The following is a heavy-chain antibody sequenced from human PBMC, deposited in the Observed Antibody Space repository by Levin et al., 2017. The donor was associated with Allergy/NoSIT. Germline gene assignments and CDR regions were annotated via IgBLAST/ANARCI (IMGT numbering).Heavy chain of an antibody. Sequence: PMASVKVSCKASGGTFSSYAISWVRQAPGQGLEWMGGIIPIFGTANYAQKFQGRVTITADESTSTAYMELSSLRSEDTAVYYCARDRGQQLVLDYWGQGTLVTVSS. D-gene: IGHD6-6*01. V-gene: IGHV1-69*13. CDR1: GGTFSSYA. CDR3: ARDRGQQLVLDY. CDR2: IIPIFGTA. J-gene: IGHJ4*02.